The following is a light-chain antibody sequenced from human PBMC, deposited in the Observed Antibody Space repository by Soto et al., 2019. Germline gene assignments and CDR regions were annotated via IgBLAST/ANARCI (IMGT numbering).Light chain of an antibody. CDR2: DAS. V-gene: IGKV3-11*01. CDR3: QQRSNWPIT. J-gene: IGKJ5*01. Sequence: EIVLTQSPATLSLSPGERATLSCRASQSVSSYLAWFQQKPGQAPRLLIYDASNRAPGIPARFSGSGSGTDFTPTIRSLEPADFAVYYCQQRSNWPITFGQGTRLEIK. CDR1: QSVSSY.